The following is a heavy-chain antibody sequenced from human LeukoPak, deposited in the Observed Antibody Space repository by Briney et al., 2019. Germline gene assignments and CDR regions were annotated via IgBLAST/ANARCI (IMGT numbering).Heavy chain of an antibody. D-gene: IGHD3-16*02. CDR3: AKDLSYSFDIPAY. J-gene: IGHJ4*02. Sequence: GGSLRLSCAVYGFTFGGFGMHWVRQAAGQGLEWVAFIGFDGNKKFKRDSVKGRFTISRDNSGNTLFLQMNSLRAEDTGSYYCAKDLSYSFDIPAYWGQGTLVTVSS. CDR2: IGFDGNKK. CDR1: GFTFGGFG. V-gene: IGHV3-30*02.